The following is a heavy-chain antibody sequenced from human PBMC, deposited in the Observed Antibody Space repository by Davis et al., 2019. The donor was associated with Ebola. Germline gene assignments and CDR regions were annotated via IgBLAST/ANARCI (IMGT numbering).Heavy chain of an antibody. CDR2: ISYDGSNK. D-gene: IGHD6-13*01. CDR3: ARDLRGYYYYYGMDV. J-gene: IGHJ6*02. CDR1: GFTFSSYA. Sequence: GGSLRLSCAASGFTFSSYAMHWVRQAPGKGLEWVAVISYDGSNKYYADSVKGRLTISRDNSKNSLYLQMNSLRAEDTAVYYCARDLRGYYYYYGMDVWGQGTTVTVSS. V-gene: IGHV3-30-3*01.